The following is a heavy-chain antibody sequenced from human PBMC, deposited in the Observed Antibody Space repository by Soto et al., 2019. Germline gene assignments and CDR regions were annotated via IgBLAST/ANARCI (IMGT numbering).Heavy chain of an antibody. J-gene: IGHJ4*02. D-gene: IGHD6-13*01. CDR1: GGSISSGGYS. CDR2: IYHSGST. Sequence: SETLSLTCAVSGGSISSGGYSWSWIRQPPGKGLEWIGYIYHSGSTYYNPSLKSRVTISVDRSKNQFSLTLSSVTAADTAVYYCARVSAAGTHFDYWGQGTLVTVSS. CDR3: ARVSAAGTHFDY. V-gene: IGHV4-30-2*01.